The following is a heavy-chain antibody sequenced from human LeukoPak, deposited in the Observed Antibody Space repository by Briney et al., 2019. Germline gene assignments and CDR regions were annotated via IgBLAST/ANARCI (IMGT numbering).Heavy chain of an antibody. CDR1: GGSFSGYY. CDR3: ARGPDSYDILTGYPN. Sequence: QASETLSLTCAVYGGSFSGYYWNWIRQPPGKGLEWIGEINHSGSTNYNPSLKSRVTISVDTSKNQFSLKLSSVTAADTAVYYCARGPDSYDILTGYPNWGQGTLVTASS. D-gene: IGHD3-9*01. CDR2: INHSGST. V-gene: IGHV4-34*01. J-gene: IGHJ4*02.